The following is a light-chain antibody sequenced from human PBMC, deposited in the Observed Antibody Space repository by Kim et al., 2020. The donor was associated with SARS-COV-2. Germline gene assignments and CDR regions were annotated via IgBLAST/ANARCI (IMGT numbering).Light chain of an antibody. CDR3: QQYRSYPWT. CDR1: QSIDDF. Sequence: ASVGDRVTITCRASQSIDDFLAWYQQKPGKAPKLLIYRASSLKIGVPSRCSGSGSGTEFTLTASSLQPDDFATYYCQQYRSYPWTFGQGTKVDIK. CDR2: RAS. V-gene: IGKV1-5*03. J-gene: IGKJ1*01.